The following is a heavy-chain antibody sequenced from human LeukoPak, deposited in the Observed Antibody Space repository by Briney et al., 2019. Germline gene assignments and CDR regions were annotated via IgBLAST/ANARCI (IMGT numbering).Heavy chain of an antibody. CDR3: ARDQGYGDYSKDY. V-gene: IGHV3-33*01. CDR2: IWYDGSNK. J-gene: IGHJ4*02. D-gene: IGHD4-17*01. CDR1: GFTFSSYG. Sequence: GGSLRLSCAASGFTFSSYGMHWVRQAPGKGLEWLAVIWYDGSNKYYADSVKGRFTISRDNSKNMVYLQMNSLRAEDTAVYYCARDQGYGDYSKDYWGQGTLVTVSS.